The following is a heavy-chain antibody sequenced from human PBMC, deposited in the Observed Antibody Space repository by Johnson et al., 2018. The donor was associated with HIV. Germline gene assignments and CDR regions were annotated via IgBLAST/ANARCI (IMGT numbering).Heavy chain of an antibody. J-gene: IGHJ3*02. CDR3: ARDDLGNPFISYDAFDI. Sequence: QVQLVESGGGVVRPGGSLRLSCAASGFTFSSYGMHWVRQAPGKGLECVAVISYDGSNKYYADSVKGLSTISRDNSNNTLFLQMNSLRADDTGVYYCARDDLGNPFISYDAFDIWGQGTMVTVSS. CDR2: ISYDGSNK. V-gene: IGHV3-30*03. CDR1: GFTFSSYG. D-gene: IGHD4-23*01.